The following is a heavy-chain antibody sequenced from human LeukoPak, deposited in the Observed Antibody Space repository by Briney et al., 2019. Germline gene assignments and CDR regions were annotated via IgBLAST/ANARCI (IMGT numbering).Heavy chain of an antibody. CDR3: ARAQYCNGGSCSFDS. D-gene: IGHD2-15*01. CDR2: ITTSGSTT. V-gene: IGHV3-48*03. Sequence: GGSLKLSCAASGFTFNGYEMNWVRQAPGKGLEWVSHITTSGSTTYYAESVKGRFTISRDNAKNSLYLQMNSLRAEDTAVYYCARAQYCNGGSCSFDSWGQGTLVTVSS. J-gene: IGHJ4*02. CDR1: GFTFNGYE.